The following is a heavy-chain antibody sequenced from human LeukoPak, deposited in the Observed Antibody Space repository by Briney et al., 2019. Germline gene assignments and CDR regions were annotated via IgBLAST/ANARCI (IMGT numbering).Heavy chain of an antibody. Sequence: GGSLRLSCAASGSTFDDYGMSWVRQPPGKGLEWVSGINWNGGSTGHADSVKGRFTISRDNAKNSLYVQMNSLRAEDTALYYCARDLISAVGGYYIPLDYWGQGTLVTVSS. CDR1: GSTFDDYG. CDR2: INWNGGST. J-gene: IGHJ4*02. V-gene: IGHV3-20*04. CDR3: ARDLISAVGGYYIPLDY. D-gene: IGHD3-22*01.